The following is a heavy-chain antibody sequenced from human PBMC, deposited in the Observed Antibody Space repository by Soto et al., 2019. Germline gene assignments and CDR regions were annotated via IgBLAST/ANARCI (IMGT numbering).Heavy chain of an antibody. Sequence: SETLSLTCTVSGGSISSSSYYWGWIRQPPGKGLEWIGSIYYSGSTYYNPSLKSRVTISVDTSKNQFSLKLSSVTAADTAVYYCARRIWYDSSGYVFDYWGQGTLVTVSS. CDR1: GGSISSSSYY. D-gene: IGHD3-22*01. CDR2: IYYSGST. V-gene: IGHV4-39*01. J-gene: IGHJ4*02. CDR3: ARRIWYDSSGYVFDY.